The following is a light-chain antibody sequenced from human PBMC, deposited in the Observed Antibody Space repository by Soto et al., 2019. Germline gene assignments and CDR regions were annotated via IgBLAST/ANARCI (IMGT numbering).Light chain of an antibody. CDR1: QTISNW. Sequence: DIQMTQSPSTLSASVGDRVTITCRASQTISNWLAWYQQKPGKAPKRLIYDASSLESGVPSRFSGSGSGTEVTLTISTLQREDCATEYCQQYNTHSPTWTFGQGTKVEIE. CDR3: QQYNTHSPTWT. CDR2: DAS. V-gene: IGKV1-5*01. J-gene: IGKJ1*01.